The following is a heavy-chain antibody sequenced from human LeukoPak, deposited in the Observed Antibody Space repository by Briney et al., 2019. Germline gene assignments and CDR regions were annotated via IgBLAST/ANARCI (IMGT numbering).Heavy chain of an antibody. J-gene: IGHJ6*03. CDR3: ARCRDDDYGGSYYMDV. V-gene: IGHV3-48*04. CDR1: GFSFSSYN. CDR2: ISSSSGTM. D-gene: IGHD4-17*01. Sequence: GGSLRLSCAASGFSFSSYNMNWVRQAPGKGLEWISYISSSSGTMYYADSVKGRFTISRDNAKNSLSLQMNSLRAEDTAVYYCARCRDDDYGGSYYMDVWGKGTTVTVSS.